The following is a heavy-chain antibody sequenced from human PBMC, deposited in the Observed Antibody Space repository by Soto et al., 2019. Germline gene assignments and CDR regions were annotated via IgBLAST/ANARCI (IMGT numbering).Heavy chain of an antibody. V-gene: IGHV1-69*13. Sequence: SVKVSCKASGGTFSSYAISWVRQAPGQGLEWMGGIIPIFGTANYAQKFQGRVTITADESTSTAYMELSSLRSEDTAVYYCATGSSGYYLNYFGYWGQGTLVTVSS. D-gene: IGHD3-22*01. J-gene: IGHJ4*02. CDR1: GGTFSSYA. CDR2: IIPIFGTA. CDR3: ATGSSGYYLNYFGY.